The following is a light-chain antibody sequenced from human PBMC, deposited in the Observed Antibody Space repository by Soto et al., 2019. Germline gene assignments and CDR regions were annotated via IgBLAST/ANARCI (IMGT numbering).Light chain of an antibody. CDR3: CSYAGSSALV. CDR1: SSDIGSYNL. Sequence: QSALTQPASVPGSPGQSITISCTGTSSDIGSYNLVSWYQQDPGKAPKLLMYDVSERPSGVSNRFSGSKSGNTSSLTISGLQVEDEADYYCCSYAGSSALVFGGGTKLTVL. CDR2: DVS. V-gene: IGLV2-23*02. J-gene: IGLJ3*02.